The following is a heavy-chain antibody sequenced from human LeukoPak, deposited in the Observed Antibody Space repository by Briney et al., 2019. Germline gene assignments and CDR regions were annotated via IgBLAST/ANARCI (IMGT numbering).Heavy chain of an antibody. D-gene: IGHD2-8*02. V-gene: IGHV5-51*01. CDR1: GYSLTSYW. J-gene: IGHJ6*02. Sequence: GESLKISCKGSGYSLTSYWIGWVRQMPGQGLEWMGIIYPGDSDTRHSPSFQGQVTISADKSISTAYLQRSSLKASDTAVYYCARHGREGCTGGRCFQSFHYYGMDVWGQGTAVTVSS. CDR2: IYPGDSDT. CDR3: ARHGREGCTGGRCFQSFHYYGMDV.